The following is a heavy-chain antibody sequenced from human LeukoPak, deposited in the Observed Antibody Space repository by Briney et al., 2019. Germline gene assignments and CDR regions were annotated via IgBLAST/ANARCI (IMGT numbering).Heavy chain of an antibody. CDR1: GGSFSGYY. D-gene: IGHD3-9*01. CDR2: INHSGST. Sequence: PSETLSLACAVYGGSFSGYYWSWIRQPPGKGLEWIGEINHSGSTTYNPSLKSRVTISVDTSKNQFSLKLSSVTAADTAVYYCARGSNVYDILTGYYSRPNYYYYYGMDVWGQGTTVTVSS. J-gene: IGHJ6*02. CDR3: ARGSNVYDILTGYYSRPNYYYYYGMDV. V-gene: IGHV4-34*01.